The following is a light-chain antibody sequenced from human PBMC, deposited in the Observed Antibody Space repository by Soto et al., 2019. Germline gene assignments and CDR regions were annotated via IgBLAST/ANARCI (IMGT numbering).Light chain of an antibody. CDR1: QSVSTY. J-gene: IGKJ2*01. V-gene: IGKV1-39*01. CDR2: AAS. Sequence: DIPMTQSPSSLSASVGDRVTITCRASQSVSTYLNWFQQKPGKAPKLLIFAASTLQTGAPSRFGGRGSGTDFTLTISSLQPEDFATYFCQQSYTTPPTFGQGTKLEIK. CDR3: QQSYTTPPT.